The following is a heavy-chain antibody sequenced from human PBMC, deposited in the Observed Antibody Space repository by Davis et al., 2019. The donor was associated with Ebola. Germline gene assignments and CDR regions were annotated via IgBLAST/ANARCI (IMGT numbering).Heavy chain of an antibody. V-gene: IGHV3-73*01. CDR1: GFTFSGTA. CDR2: IRSKANSYAT. D-gene: IGHD3-22*01. Sequence: GESLKISCSASGFTFSGTAMHWLRQASGKGLEWVGRIRSKANSYATAYAASVKGRFTISRDDSKNTAYLQMNSLKTEDTAVYYCTHSSGYNNADYWGQGTLVTVSS. CDR3: THSSGYNNADY. J-gene: IGHJ4*02.